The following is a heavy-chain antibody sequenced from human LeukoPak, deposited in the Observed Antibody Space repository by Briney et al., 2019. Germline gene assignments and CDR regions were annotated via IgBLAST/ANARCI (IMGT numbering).Heavy chain of an antibody. CDR1: GFTFDDYA. V-gene: IGHV3-9*01. Sequence: PGGSLRLSCAASGFTFDDYAMHWVRQAPGKGLEWVSGISWNSDSIGYADSVKGRFTISRDNAKNSLYLQMNSLRPEDTALYYCAKDTRMATIGAPDYWGQGTLVTVSS. CDR3: AKDTRMATIGAPDY. D-gene: IGHD5-24*01. CDR2: ISWNSDSI. J-gene: IGHJ4*02.